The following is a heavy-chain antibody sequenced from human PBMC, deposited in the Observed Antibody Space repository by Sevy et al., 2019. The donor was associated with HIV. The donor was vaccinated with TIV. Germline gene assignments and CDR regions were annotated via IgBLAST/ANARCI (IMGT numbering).Heavy chain of an antibody. CDR2: SDPEDGET. CDR3: ATDKDYYDSSGYYHRYFDY. CDR1: GYTLTELS. J-gene: IGHJ4*02. V-gene: IGHV1-24*01. Sequence: ASVKVSCKVSGYTLTELSMHWVRQAPGKGLEWMGGSDPEDGETIYAQKFQGRVTMTEDTSTDTAYMELSSLRSEDTAVYYCATDKDYYDSSGYYHRYFDYWGQGTLVTVSS. D-gene: IGHD3-22*01.